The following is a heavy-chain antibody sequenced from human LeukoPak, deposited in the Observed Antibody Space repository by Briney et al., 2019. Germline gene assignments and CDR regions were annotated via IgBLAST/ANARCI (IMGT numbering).Heavy chain of an antibody. Sequence: GGSLRLSCAASGFTFSSYGMHWVRQAPGKGLEWVAVISYDGSNKYYADSVKGRFTISRDNSKNTLYLQMNSLRAEDTAVYYCAKDQLIAAPGWSGFDYWGQGTLVTVSS. CDR3: AKDQLIAAPGWSGFDY. D-gene: IGHD6-13*01. CDR1: GFTFSSYG. J-gene: IGHJ4*02. V-gene: IGHV3-30*18. CDR2: ISYDGSNK.